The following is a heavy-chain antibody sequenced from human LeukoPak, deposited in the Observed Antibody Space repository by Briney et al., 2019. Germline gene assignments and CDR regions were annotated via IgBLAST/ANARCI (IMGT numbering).Heavy chain of an antibody. D-gene: IGHD3-16*02. CDR3: ARIIRNYDYVWGSYRHFDY. Sequence: GESLKISCKGSGYSFTSYWIGWVRQMPGKGLEWMGIIYPGDSDTRYSPSFQGQVTISADKSISTAYLQWSSLKASDTAMYYCARIIRNYDYVWGSYRHFDYWGPGTLVTVSS. J-gene: IGHJ4*02. V-gene: IGHV5-51*01. CDR2: IYPGDSDT. CDR1: GYSFTSYW.